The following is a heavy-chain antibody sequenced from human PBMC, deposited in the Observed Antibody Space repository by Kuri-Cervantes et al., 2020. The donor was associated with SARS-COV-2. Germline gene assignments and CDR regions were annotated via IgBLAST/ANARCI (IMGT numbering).Heavy chain of an antibody. CDR3: ASFPNDYGDYGDAFDI. CDR2: ISSSSSYI. J-gene: IGHJ3*02. V-gene: IGHV3-21*01. CDR1: GFTFSSYG. D-gene: IGHD4-17*01. Sequence: GGSLRLSCAASGFTFSSYGMNWVRQAPGKGLEWVSSISSSSSYIYYADSVKGRFTISRDNAKNSLYLQMNSLRAEDTAVYYCASFPNDYGDYGDAFDIWGQGTMVTVSS.